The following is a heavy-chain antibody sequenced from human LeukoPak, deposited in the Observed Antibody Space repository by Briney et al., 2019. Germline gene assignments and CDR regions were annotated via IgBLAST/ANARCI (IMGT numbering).Heavy chain of an antibody. Sequence: GGSLRLSCAASGFTFSNYMNWVRQVPGKGLEWVSSISSSTTYIYYAGSVKGRFTISRDNAKNSLYLQLNSLRAEDTAVYYCTRISVVSTFRSPKYYFDYWGQGTLVTVSS. CDR2: ISSSTTYI. J-gene: IGHJ4*02. D-gene: IGHD2/OR15-2a*01. V-gene: IGHV3-21*01. CDR3: TRISVVSTFRSPKYYFDY. CDR1: GFTFSNY.